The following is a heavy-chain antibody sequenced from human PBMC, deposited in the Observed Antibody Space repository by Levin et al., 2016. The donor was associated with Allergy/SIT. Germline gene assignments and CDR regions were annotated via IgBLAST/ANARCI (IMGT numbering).Heavy chain of an antibody. J-gene: IGHJ6*02. CDR2: IKQDASEK. V-gene: IGHV3-7*04. CDR3: ARDDFVEYRSGYYHHYGMDV. Sequence: GGSLRLSCAASGFRFNSYWMNWVRQAPGKGLEWVANIKQDASEKYYVDSVKGRFTISRDNAKNSLYLEMNFLRADDTAVYYCARDDFVEYRSGYYHHYGMDVWGQGTTVTVSS. D-gene: IGHD3-16*01. CDR1: GFRFNSYW.